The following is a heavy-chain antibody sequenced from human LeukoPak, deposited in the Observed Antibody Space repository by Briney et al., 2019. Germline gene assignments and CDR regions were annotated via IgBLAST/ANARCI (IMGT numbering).Heavy chain of an antibody. CDR1: GFTFSSYA. Sequence: PGGSLRLSCAASGFTFSSYAMSWVRQPPGKGLEWVSAMSGIGGSTYYADSVKGRFTISRDNSKNTLYRQRNSLRGEDTAVYYWANDGGAVAWPYYLDFWGQGTLVTVSS. J-gene: IGHJ4*02. D-gene: IGHD6-19*01. CDR3: ANDGGAVAWPYYLDF. CDR2: MSGIGGST. V-gene: IGHV3-23*01.